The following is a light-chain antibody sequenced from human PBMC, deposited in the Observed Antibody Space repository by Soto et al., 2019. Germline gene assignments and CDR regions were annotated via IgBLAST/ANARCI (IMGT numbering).Light chain of an antibody. Sequence: QSALTQPRSVSGSPGQSVTISCTGTRSDVGGYNYVSWYQQHPGKAPKFMIYDVSKRPSGVSDRFSGSKSGNTASLTISGLQAEDESDYYCCSYSGTYTRVFVGGTKLTVL. J-gene: IGLJ3*02. CDR3: CSYSGTYTRV. CDR2: DVS. CDR1: RSDVGGYNY. V-gene: IGLV2-11*01.